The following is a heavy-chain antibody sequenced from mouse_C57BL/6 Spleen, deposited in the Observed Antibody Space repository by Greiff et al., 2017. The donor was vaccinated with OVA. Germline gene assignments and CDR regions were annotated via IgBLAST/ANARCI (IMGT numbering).Heavy chain of an antibody. CDR1: GFTFTTYA. V-gene: IGHV10-3*01. CDR3: VRGGGYYFDY. CDR2: IRSKSSNYAT. Sequence: EVQLVESGGGLVQPKGSLKLSCAASGFTFTTYAMHWVRQAPGKGLEWVARIRSKSSNYATYYAVSVKDRFTISRDYSQSMLYLRMNNLKTDDTARYYSVRGGGYYFDYWGQGTTLTVSS. J-gene: IGHJ2*01.